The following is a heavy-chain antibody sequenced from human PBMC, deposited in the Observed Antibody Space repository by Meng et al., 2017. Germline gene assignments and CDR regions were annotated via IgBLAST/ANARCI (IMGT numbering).Heavy chain of an antibody. Sequence: VLVVESGGGVVQPERSLSLSFAASGFTFSSYAMHWVRQAPGKGLEWVAVISYDGSNKYYADSVKGRFTISRDNSKNTLYLQMNSLRAEDTAVYYCARDHSGSCDYWGQGTLVTVSS. CDR3: ARDHSGSCDY. CDR2: ISYDGSNK. V-gene: IGHV3-30*04. CDR1: GFTFSSYA. J-gene: IGHJ4*02. D-gene: IGHD1-26*01.